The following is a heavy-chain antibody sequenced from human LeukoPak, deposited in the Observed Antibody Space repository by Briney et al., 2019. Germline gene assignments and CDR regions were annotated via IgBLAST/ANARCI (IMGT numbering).Heavy chain of an antibody. CDR1: GGSISSYY. CDR3: ARGPAWYFNY. Sequence: PSETLSLTCTVPGGSISSYYWSWIRQPPGKGLQWIGYIYYSGSANYNPSLMSRAATSEDTSKNQVSLKLSSVTAADTAIYYCARGPAWYFNYWGQGTLVTVSS. CDR2: IYYSGSA. V-gene: IGHV4-59*01. J-gene: IGHJ4*02.